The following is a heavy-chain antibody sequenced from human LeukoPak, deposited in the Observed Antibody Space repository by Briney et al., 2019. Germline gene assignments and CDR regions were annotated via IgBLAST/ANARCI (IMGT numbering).Heavy chain of an antibody. J-gene: IGHJ4*02. D-gene: IGHD3-22*01. Sequence: GGSLRPSCAASGFTFSSYWMHWVRQAPGKGLVWVSRINSDGSSTSYADSVKGRFTISRDNAENTLYLQMNSLRAEDTAVYYCARVGGLYYYDSSGNRFDYWGQGTLVTVSS. CDR2: INSDGSST. CDR3: ARVGGLYYYDSSGNRFDY. CDR1: GFTFSSYW. V-gene: IGHV3-74*01.